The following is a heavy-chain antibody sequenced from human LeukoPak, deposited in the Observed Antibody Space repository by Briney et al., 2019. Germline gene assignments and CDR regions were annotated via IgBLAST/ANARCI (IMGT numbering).Heavy chain of an antibody. J-gene: IGHJ4*02. CDR1: RGSISTYY. CDR3: ARGRPDPQNSDYWDY. D-gene: IGHD3-22*01. CDR2: IHYTGRT. V-gene: IGHV4-59*13. Sequence: PSETLSLTCTISRGSISTYYWSWIRQTPGKTLEWIGNIHYTGRTRYNPSLERRGITSLDTPKNEFSLRLTSMTAADSAVYCCARGRPDPQNSDYWDYWGEGILVTDSS.